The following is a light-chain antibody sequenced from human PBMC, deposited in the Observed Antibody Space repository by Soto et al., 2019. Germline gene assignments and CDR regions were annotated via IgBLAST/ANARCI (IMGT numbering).Light chain of an antibody. CDR2: LNSDGSH. Sequence: QPVLTQSPSASASLGASVKLTCTLSSGHSSYAIAWHQQQPEKGPRYLMKLNSDGSHSKGDGIPDRFSGSSSGAERYLTIFSLQSEDEADYYCQTWGTGIVVFGGGTKLTVL. CDR3: QTWGTGIVV. CDR1: SGHSSYA. J-gene: IGLJ2*01. V-gene: IGLV4-69*01.